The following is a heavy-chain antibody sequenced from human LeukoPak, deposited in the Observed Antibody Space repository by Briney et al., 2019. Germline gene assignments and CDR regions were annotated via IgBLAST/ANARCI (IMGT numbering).Heavy chain of an antibody. CDR3: ARVDLYCSSTSCYSFDY. Sequence: ASVKVSCKASGYTFTGYYMHWVRQAPGQGLEWMGWINPNSGGTNCAQKFQGRVTMTRDTSISTAYLQWSSLKASDTAMYYCARVDLYCSSTSCYSFDYWGQGTLVTVSS. D-gene: IGHD2-2*01. J-gene: IGHJ4*02. V-gene: IGHV1-2*02. CDR2: INPNSGGT. CDR1: GYTFTGYY.